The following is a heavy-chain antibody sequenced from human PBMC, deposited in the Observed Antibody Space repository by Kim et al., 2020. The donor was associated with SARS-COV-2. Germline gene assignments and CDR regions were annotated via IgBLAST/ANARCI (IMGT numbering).Heavy chain of an antibody. J-gene: IGHJ5*02. V-gene: IGHV3-15*01. CDR2: IKSKTDGGTT. Sequence: GGSLRLSCAASGFTFSNAWMSWVRQAPGKGLEWVGRIKSKTDGGTTDYAAPVKGRFTISRDDSKNTLYLQMNSLKTEDTAVYYCTTDRALLWFGELFWFDPWGQGTLVTVSS. CDR3: TTDRALLWFGELFWFDP. D-gene: IGHD3-10*01. CDR1: GFTFSNAW.